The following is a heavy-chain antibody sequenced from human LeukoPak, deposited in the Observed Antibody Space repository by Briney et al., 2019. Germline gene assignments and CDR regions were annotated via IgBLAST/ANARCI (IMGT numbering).Heavy chain of an antibody. V-gene: IGHV4-4*02. CDR2: IYYTGST. J-gene: IGHJ4*02. CDR3: ARVGDYALKD. Sequence: PSETLSLTCAVSDGSISSGNWWSWVRQPPGKGLEWIGSIYYTGSTYYNPSLKSRVSISVDTSKNQFSLKLSSVTAADTAVYYCARVGDYALKDWGQGTLVTVSS. CDR1: DGSISSGNW. D-gene: IGHD3-16*01.